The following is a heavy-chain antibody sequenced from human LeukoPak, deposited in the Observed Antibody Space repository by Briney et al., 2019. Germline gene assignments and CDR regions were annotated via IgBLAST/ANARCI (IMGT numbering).Heavy chain of an antibody. Sequence: SETLSLTCTVSGGSISSSSYYWGWIRQPSGKGLEWIGSIYYSGSTYYNPSLKSRVTISVDTSKNQFSLKLSSVTAADTAVYYCARGQWLDTQFDYWGQGTLVTVSS. CDR3: ARGQWLDTQFDY. V-gene: IGHV4-39*07. J-gene: IGHJ4*02. D-gene: IGHD6-19*01. CDR1: GGSISSSSYY. CDR2: IYYSGST.